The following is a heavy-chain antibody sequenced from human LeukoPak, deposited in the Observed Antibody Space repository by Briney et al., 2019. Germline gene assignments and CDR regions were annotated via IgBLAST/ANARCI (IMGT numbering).Heavy chain of an antibody. Sequence: SETLSLTCTVSGGSISSYYWSWIRQPPGKGLEWIGYIYDSGSTKYNPSLKSRVTISVDTSKNQFSLKLSSVTAADTAVYYCARQYFDIYYYYGMDVWGQGTTVTVSS. CDR2: IYDSGST. CDR1: GGSISSYY. V-gene: IGHV4-59*08. D-gene: IGHD3-9*01. CDR3: ARQYFDIYYYYGMDV. J-gene: IGHJ6*02.